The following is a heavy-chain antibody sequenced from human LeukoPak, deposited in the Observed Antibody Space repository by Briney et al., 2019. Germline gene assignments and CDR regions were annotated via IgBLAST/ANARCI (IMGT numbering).Heavy chain of an antibody. CDR1: GGSFSGYY. J-gene: IGHJ5*02. CDR2: INHSGST. V-gene: IGHV4-34*01. CDR3: AREGDYGSGSPVPWFDP. Sequence: KPSETLSLTCAVYGGSFSGYYWSWIRQPPGKGLEWIGEINHSGSTNYNPSLKSRVTISLDTSKNQFSLKLSSVTAADTAVYYCAREGDYGSGSPVPWFDPWGQGTLVTVSS. D-gene: IGHD3-10*01.